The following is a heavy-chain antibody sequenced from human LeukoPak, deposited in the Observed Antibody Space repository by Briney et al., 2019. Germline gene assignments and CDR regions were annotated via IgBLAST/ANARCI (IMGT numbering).Heavy chain of an antibody. D-gene: IGHD3-10*01. V-gene: IGHV4-34*01. CDR1: GGSFSGYY. Sequence: SETLSLTCAVYGGSFSGYYWSWIRQPPGKGLEWIGEINHNGSTNYNPSLKSRVTISVDTSKNQFSLKLSSVTAADTAVYYCARGLTYYYGSGPVKGSPWFDPWGQGTLVTVSS. CDR3: ARGLTYYYGSGPVKGSPWFDP. CDR2: INHNGST. J-gene: IGHJ5*02.